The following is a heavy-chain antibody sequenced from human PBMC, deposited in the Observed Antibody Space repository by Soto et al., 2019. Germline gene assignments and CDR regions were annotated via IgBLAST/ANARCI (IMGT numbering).Heavy chain of an antibody. V-gene: IGHV4-39*01. Sequence: SETLSLTCTVSGGSISSSSYYWGWIRQPPGKGLEWIGSIYYSGSTYYNPSLKSRVTISVDTSKNQFSLKLSSGTAADTAVYYCASTPGYFDWLSPRSDAFDIWGQGTMVTVSS. D-gene: IGHD3-9*01. CDR1: GGSISSSSYY. CDR2: IYYSGST. CDR3: ASTPGYFDWLSPRSDAFDI. J-gene: IGHJ3*02.